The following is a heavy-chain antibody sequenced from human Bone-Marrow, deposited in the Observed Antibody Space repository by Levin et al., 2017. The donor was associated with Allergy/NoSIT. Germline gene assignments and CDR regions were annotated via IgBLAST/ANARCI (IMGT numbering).Heavy chain of an antibody. CDR3: AGDVPHPLEPLGFDY. V-gene: IGHV3-48*01. CDR1: GFTFSSYS. J-gene: IGHJ4*02. CDR2: ISSSSSTI. Sequence: GESLKISCAASGFTFSSYSMNWVRQAPGKGLEWVSYISSSSSTIYYADSVKGRFTIFRDNAKNSLYLQMNSLRAEDTAVYYCAGDVPHPLEPLGFDYWGQGTLVTVSS. D-gene: IGHD1-1*01.